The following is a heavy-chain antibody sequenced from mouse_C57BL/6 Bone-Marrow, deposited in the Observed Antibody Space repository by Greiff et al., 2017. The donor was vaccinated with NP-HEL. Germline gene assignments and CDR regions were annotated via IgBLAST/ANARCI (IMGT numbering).Heavy chain of an antibody. J-gene: IGHJ4*01. V-gene: IGHV1-18*01. Sequence: VQLQQSGPELVKPGASVKIPCKASGYTFTDYNMDWVKQSHGKSLEWIGDINPNNGGTIYNQKFKGKATLTVDKSSSTAYMELRSLTSEDTAVYYCARVRFYYGSRGDYYARDYWGQGTSVTVSS. D-gene: IGHD1-1*01. CDR1: GYTFTDYN. CDR2: INPNNGGT. CDR3: ARVRFYYGSRGDYYARDY.